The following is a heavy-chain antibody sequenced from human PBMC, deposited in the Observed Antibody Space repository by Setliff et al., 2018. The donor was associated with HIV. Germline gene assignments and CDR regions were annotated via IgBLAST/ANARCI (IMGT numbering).Heavy chain of an antibody. V-gene: IGHV1-2*02. CDR3: ARGHSTVDFDY. CDR2: VSPNTGDT. Sequence: ASVKVSCKTSGYAFTSHFLQWVRQAPGQGLEWIGWVSPNTGDTGYAQKFQGRVTLTRDTSSSTAYMELSRLRSDDTAVYYCARGHSTVDFDYWGQGTLVTVSS. J-gene: IGHJ4*02. D-gene: IGHD4-17*01. CDR1: GYAFTSHF.